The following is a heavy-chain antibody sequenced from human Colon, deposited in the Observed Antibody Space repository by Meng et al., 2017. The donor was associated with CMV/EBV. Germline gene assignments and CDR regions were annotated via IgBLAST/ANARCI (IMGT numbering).Heavy chain of an antibody. Sequence: GESLKISCKASGFTFIDYYLHWLRLAPGRGFEWIGWTDLNSGVTNYPKKFQGRVTMTRDTSINTAYMELIGLTSDDTALYYCARDPPRTTTFDYWGQGTLVTVSS. CDR3: ARDPPRTTTFDY. V-gene: IGHV1-2*02. J-gene: IGHJ4*02. D-gene: IGHD1-1*01. CDR2: TDLNSGVT. CDR1: GFTFIDYY.